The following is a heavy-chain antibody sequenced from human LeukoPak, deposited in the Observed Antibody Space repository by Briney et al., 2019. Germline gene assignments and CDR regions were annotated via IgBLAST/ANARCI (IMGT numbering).Heavy chain of an antibody. CDR2: ISAYNGNT. V-gene: IGHV1-18*01. D-gene: IGHD3-10*01. CDR1: GYTFTSYG. CDR3: ARPNYYYGSGRYPGDWFDP. J-gene: IGHJ5*02. Sequence: ASVKVSCKASGYTFTSYGISWVRQAPGQGLEWMGWISAYNGNTNYAQKLQGRVTMTTDTSTSTAYMELRSLRSDDTAVYYCARPNYYYGSGRYPGDWFDPWGQGTLVTVSS.